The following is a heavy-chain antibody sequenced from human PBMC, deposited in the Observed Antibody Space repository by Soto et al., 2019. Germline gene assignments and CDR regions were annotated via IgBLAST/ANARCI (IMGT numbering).Heavy chain of an antibody. V-gene: IGHV3-74*01. CDR2: INGDGSQT. CDR3: VGVAFHDCSVAGDY. Sequence: EVQLVESGGGLVQPGVSLRISCAAAGFTFSTHWMHWVRQAPGKGLVWVSRINGDGSQTTYADYVKVRLTISRDNAQKTLYLQMKYLRFEDTGVYYCVGVAFHDCSVAGDYWGQGTRVTVSS. CDR1: GFTFSTHW. J-gene: IGHJ4*02. D-gene: IGHD3-22*01.